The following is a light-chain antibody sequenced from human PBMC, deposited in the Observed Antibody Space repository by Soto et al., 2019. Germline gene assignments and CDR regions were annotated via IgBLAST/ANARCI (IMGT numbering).Light chain of an antibody. J-gene: IGLJ1*01. Sequence: QSVLTKPASVSGSPGQSIPISCTGTSSDVGGYNYVSWYQQHPGKAPKLMIYDVSNRPSGVSNRFSGSKSGNTASLTISGLQAEDEADYYCSSYTSSSTRRYVFGNGTKLTVL. V-gene: IGLV2-14*01. CDR2: DVS. CDR1: SSDVGGYNY. CDR3: SSYTSSSTRRYV.